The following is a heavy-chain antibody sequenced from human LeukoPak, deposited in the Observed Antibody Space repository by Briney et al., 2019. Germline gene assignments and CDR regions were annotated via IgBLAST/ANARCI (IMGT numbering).Heavy chain of an antibody. V-gene: IGHV3-23*01. J-gene: IGHJ1*01. CDR1: GFILSSFA. CDR3: AKTRNGYTTEYLQH. CDR2: ISSPGGNT. Sequence: PGGSLRLSCTSSGFILSSFAMSWVRQAPGKGLEWVSSISSPGGNTYYADSVKDRFTISRDNSNNLVYLQMNSLRAEDTAVYYCAKTRNGYTTEYLQHWGQGTLVTVSS. D-gene: IGHD5-24*01.